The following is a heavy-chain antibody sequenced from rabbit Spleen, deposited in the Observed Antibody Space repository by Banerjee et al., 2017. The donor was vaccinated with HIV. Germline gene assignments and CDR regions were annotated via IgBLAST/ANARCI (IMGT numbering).Heavy chain of an antibody. V-gene: IGHV1S45*01. J-gene: IGHJ3*01. CDR1: GFSFSSNYW. D-gene: IGHD6-1*01. CDR2: IYVGSGST. CDR3: ARDPNGGGVAYDL. Sequence: QEQLEESGGGLVKPEGSLTLTCKASGFSFSSNYWMCWVRQAPGKGLELIACIYVGSGSTYYASWAKGRFTISKTSSTTVTLQMTSLTAADTATFFCARDPNGGGVAYDLWGQGTLVTVS.